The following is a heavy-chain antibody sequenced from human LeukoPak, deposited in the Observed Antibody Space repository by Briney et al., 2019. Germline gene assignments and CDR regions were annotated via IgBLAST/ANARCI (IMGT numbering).Heavy chain of an antibody. CDR3: SRGRADGYSGYDFGDY. CDR1: GYTFSSYG. Sequence: ASVKVSCKASGYTFSSYGISWVRQAPGQGLEWMGWINPNSGGTDYAQKFQGRVTMARDTSISTAYMELSSLTSGDTAVYYCSRGRADGYSGYDFGDYWGQGTLVTVSS. V-gene: IGHV1-2*02. D-gene: IGHD5-12*01. CDR2: INPNSGGT. J-gene: IGHJ4*02.